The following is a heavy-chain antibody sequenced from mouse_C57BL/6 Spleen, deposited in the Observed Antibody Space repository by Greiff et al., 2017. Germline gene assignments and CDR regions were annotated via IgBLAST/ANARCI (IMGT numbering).Heavy chain of an antibody. J-gene: IGHJ1*03. Sequence: VQLQQSGAELVKPGASVKISCKASGYAFSSYWMNWVKQRPGKGLEWIGQIYPGDGDTNYNGKFKGKATLTADKSSSTAYMQLSSLTSEDSAVYFCARSYGSSYYWYFDGWGTGTTVTVSS. CDR2: IYPGDGDT. V-gene: IGHV1-80*01. CDR1: GYAFSSYW. CDR3: ARSYGSSYYWYFDG. D-gene: IGHD1-1*01.